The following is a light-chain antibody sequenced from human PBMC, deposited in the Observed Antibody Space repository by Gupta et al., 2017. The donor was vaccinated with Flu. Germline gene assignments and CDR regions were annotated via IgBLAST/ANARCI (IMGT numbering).Light chain of an antibody. J-gene: IGKJ2*01. CDR3: QQSYTTPRT. CDR2: AAS. CDR1: QSISTF. V-gene: IGKV1-39*01. Sequence: PSSLSASVADRVTITCRASQSISTFLNWYQQKPGKAPKLLIYAASSLQGGVPSRFSGSGSGTDFTLSISSLHPEDFATYYCQQSYTTPRTFGQGTKLEIK.